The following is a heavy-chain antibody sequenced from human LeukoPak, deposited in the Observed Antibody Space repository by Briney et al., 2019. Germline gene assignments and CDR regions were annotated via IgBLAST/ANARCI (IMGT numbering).Heavy chain of an antibody. J-gene: IGHJ4*02. CDR1: GFTISSYA. V-gene: IGHV3-64*01. CDR2: ISSNGGST. CDR3: ARAYGDYFDY. D-gene: IGHD4-17*01. Sequence: GGSLRLSCAASGFTISSYAMHWVRQPPGKGLEYVSAISSNGGSTYYANSVKGRFTISRDNSKNTLYLQMGSLRAEDMAVYYCARAYGDYFDYWGQGTLVTVSS.